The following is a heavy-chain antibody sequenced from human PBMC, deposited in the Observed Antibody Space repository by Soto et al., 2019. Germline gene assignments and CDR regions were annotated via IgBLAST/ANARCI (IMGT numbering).Heavy chain of an antibody. V-gene: IGHV1-69*13. Sequence: SVKVSCKASGGTFSSYAISWVRQAPGQGLEWMGGIIPIFGTANYAQKFQGRVTITADESTSTAYMELSSLRSEDTAVYYCARVESSGVDYYYYYGMDVWGQGTTVTVSS. CDR3: ARVESSGVDYYYYYGMDV. CDR1: GGTFSSYA. D-gene: IGHD6-19*01. J-gene: IGHJ6*02. CDR2: IIPIFGTA.